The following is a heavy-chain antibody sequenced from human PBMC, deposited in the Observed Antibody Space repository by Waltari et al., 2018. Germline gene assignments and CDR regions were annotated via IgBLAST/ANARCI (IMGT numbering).Heavy chain of an antibody. V-gene: IGHV3-21*01. CDR3: ARELKDSSGYFDY. D-gene: IGHD3-22*01. CDR1: GFTFSSYS. CDR2: ISSSSSYI. Sequence: EVQLVESGGGLVKPGGSLRLSCAASGFTFSSYSMNWVRQAPGKGLEWVSSISSSSSYIYYADSVKGRFTISRDNAKNSLYLQMNSLRAEDTAVYYCARELKDSSGYFDYWGQGTLVTVSS. J-gene: IGHJ4*02.